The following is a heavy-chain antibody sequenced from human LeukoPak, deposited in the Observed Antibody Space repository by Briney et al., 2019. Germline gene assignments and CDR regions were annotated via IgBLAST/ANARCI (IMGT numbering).Heavy chain of an antibody. Sequence: GGSLRLSCEASGFTFSDAWMSWVRQAPGKGLEWVSAISGSGGSTYYADSVKGRFTISRDNSKNTLYLQMNSLRAEDTAVYYCAKDGITPDYWGQGTLVTVSS. CDR3: AKDGITPDY. CDR2: ISGSGGST. CDR1: GFTFSDAW. J-gene: IGHJ4*02. D-gene: IGHD1-1*01. V-gene: IGHV3-23*01.